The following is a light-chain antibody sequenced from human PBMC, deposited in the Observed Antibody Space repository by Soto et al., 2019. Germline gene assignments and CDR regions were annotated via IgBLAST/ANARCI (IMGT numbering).Light chain of an antibody. Sequence: QSVLTQPPSASGTPGQRVTISCSGSVSSIGTNTVNWYRQLPGTAPKLLIYGNNQRPSGVPDRFSGSKSGTSASLDISGLQSEDEVDYYCAAWDGSLNNVLFGGGTKLTVL. CDR3: AAWDGSLNNVL. V-gene: IGLV1-44*01. CDR1: VSSIGTNT. CDR2: GNN. J-gene: IGLJ2*01.